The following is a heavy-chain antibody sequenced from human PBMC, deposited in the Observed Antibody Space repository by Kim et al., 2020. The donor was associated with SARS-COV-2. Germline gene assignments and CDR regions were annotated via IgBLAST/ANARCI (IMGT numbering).Heavy chain of an antibody. J-gene: IGHJ4*02. D-gene: IGHD3-10*01. CDR2: ISGSGGST. V-gene: IGHV3-23*01. Sequence: GGSLRLSCAASGFTFSSYAMSWVRQAPGKGLEWVSAISGSGGSTYYADSVKGRFTISRDNSKNTLYLQMNSLRAEDTAVYYCAKDPGHGFGELSGFDYWGQGTLVTVSS. CDR3: AKDPGHGFGELSGFDY. CDR1: GFTFSSYA.